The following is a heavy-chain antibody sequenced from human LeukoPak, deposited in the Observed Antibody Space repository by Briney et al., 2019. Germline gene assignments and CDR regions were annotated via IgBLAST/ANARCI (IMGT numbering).Heavy chain of an antibody. J-gene: IGHJ4*02. CDR1: GHTFTGYG. CDR3: ARDCDRSGYYCY. Sequence: ASVKVSCKASGHTFTGYGISWVRQAPGQGLEWMAWISAYNGNTNYAQKLQGRVTMTTDTSTSTVYMELRSLSSDDTAVYYCARDCDRSGYYCYWGQGTLVTVSS. V-gene: IGHV1-18*01. CDR2: ISAYNGNT. D-gene: IGHD3-22*01.